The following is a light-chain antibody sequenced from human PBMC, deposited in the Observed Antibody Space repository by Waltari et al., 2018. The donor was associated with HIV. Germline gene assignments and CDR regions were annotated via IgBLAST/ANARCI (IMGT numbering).Light chain of an antibody. CDR2: KDS. J-gene: IGLJ3*02. CDR1: ALPKQY. CDR3: QSADSSGTWV. V-gene: IGLV3-25*03. Sequence: SYELTQPPSVSVSPGQTARLTCTGDALPKQYAYWSQQKPGPAPVLVIYKDSERPSGIPERFSGSSSGTTVTLTISGVQAEDEADYYCQSADSSGTWVFGGGTKLTVL.